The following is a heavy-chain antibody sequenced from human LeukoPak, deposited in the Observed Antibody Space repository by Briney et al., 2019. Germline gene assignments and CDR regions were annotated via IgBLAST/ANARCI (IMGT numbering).Heavy chain of an antibody. D-gene: IGHD6-19*01. CDR1: GFTFSSYA. CDR3: ARSRFRAMAGLGFVDY. J-gene: IGHJ4*02. CDR2: ISGSGGST. Sequence: GGSLRLSCAASGFTFSSYAMSWVRQAPGKGLEWVSAISGSGGSTYYADSVKGRFTISRDNSKNTLYLQMNSLRAEDTAVYYCARSRFRAMAGLGFVDYWGQGTLVTVSS. V-gene: IGHV3-23*01.